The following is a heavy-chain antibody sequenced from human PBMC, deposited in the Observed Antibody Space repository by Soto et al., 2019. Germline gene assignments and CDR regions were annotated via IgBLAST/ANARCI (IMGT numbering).Heavy chain of an antibody. CDR1: GGSISSYY. J-gene: IGHJ4*02. Sequence: TSETLSLTGPASGGSISSYYLSWIRQPPGKRLEWNVYIYYSGNTSYNPSLKSRVTISVDTSKNQFSLKLRSLTAADTAVYYCARDNGLGFDYCGQGTLVTVSS. CDR2: IYYSGNT. V-gene: IGHV4-59*01. D-gene: IGHD2-8*01. CDR3: ARDNGLGFDY.